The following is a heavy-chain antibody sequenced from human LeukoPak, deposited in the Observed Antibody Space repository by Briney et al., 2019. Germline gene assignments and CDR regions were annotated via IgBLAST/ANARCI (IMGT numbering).Heavy chain of an antibody. V-gene: IGHV3-30-3*01. J-gene: IGHJ4*02. CDR2: ISYDGSNK. CDR1: GFTFSSYA. D-gene: IGHD3-10*02. Sequence: GGSLRLSCAASGFTFSSYAMHCVRQAPGKGLEWVAVISYDGSNKFYADSVKGRFTLSRDNSKNTLYLQMNSLRIEDTAVYYCGRGSVVFGELNYWGQGTLVTVSS. CDR3: GRGSVVFGELNY.